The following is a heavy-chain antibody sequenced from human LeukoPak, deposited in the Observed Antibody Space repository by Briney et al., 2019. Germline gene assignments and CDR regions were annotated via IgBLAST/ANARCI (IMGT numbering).Heavy chain of an antibody. J-gene: IGHJ4*02. V-gene: IGHV1-18*01. CDR3: ARAYYDILTGDFSAFDY. D-gene: IGHD3-9*01. CDR1: GYTFTGYY. CDR2: ISAYNGNT. Sequence: ASVKVPCKASGYTFTGYYLYWVRQAPGQGLEWMGWISAYNGNTNYAQKLQGRVTMTTDTSTSTAYMELRSLRSDDTAVYYCARAYYDILTGDFSAFDYWGQGTLVTVSS.